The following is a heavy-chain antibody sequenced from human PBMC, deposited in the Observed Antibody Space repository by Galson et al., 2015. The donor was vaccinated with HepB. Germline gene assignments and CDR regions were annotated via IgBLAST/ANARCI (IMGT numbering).Heavy chain of an antibody. J-gene: IGHJ3*02. CDR3: AGEGPVGDPRGAFEI. Sequence: SLRLSCAASEFTFSDYGMHWVRQGPGKGLEWVALISYDGSYKDYAVSVKGRFSISRDNSKNTLYLQMNSLTTEDTAVYYCAGEGPVGDPRGAFEIWGQGTMVTVSS. D-gene: IGHD1-26*01. CDR2: ISYDGSYK. V-gene: IGHV3-30*03. CDR1: EFTFSDYG.